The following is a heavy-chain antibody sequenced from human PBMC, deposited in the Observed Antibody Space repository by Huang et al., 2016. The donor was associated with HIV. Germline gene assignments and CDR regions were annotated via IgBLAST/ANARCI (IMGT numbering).Heavy chain of an antibody. D-gene: IGHD6-19*01. V-gene: IGHV1-8*03. CDR3: ARVGAVAGHYYYYIDV. J-gene: IGHJ6*03. CDR1: GYTFTSRD. Sequence: QVQLVQSGAEVKKPGASVKVSCKASGYTFTSRDINWVRQATGQGLEWRGWMNPNSGNTVYAQKFQGRVSITRNTSISTAYMELSSLRSEDTAVYYCARVGAVAGHYYYYIDVWGKGTTVTVSS. CDR2: MNPNSGNT.